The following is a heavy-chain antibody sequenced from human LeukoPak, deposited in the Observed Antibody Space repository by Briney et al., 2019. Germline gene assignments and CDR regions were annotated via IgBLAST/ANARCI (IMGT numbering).Heavy chain of an antibody. Sequence: GGSLRLSCAASGFTFSSYAMSWVRQAPGKGLEWVSAISGSGGSTYYADSVKGRFTISRDNSKNTLYLQMNSLRAEDTAVYYCAKGTRYGSGSYYHYWGQGTLVTVSS. CDR3: AKGTRYGSGSYYHY. D-gene: IGHD3-10*01. V-gene: IGHV3-23*01. CDR2: ISGSGGST. J-gene: IGHJ4*02. CDR1: GFTFSSYA.